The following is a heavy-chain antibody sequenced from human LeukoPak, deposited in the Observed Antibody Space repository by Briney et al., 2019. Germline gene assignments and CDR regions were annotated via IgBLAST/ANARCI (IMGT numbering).Heavy chain of an antibody. CDR3: ARSRMATIKGFDY. J-gene: IGHJ4*02. D-gene: IGHD5-24*01. CDR1: GFTFSSYE. V-gene: IGHV3-48*03. CDR2: ISSSGSTI. Sequence: PGGSLRLSCAASGFTFSSYEMNWVRQAPGKGLEWVSYISSSGSTIYYADSVKGRFTISRDNAKNSLYLQMNSLRAEDTALYYCARSRMATIKGFDYWGQGTLVTVSS.